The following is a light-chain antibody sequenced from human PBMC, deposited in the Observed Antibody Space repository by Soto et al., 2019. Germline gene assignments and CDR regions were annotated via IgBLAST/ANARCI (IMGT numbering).Light chain of an antibody. V-gene: IGKV3-11*01. J-gene: IGKJ5*01. Sequence: EIALTQSPATLSLSPGEGATLSCRASQSVRSYLAWYQQRPGQAPRLLIYDASNRATGIPARFSGSGSGTDFILTISSLEPEDFAVYSCQQRSNWPPTFGQGTRLEIK. CDR1: QSVRSY. CDR3: QQRSNWPPT. CDR2: DAS.